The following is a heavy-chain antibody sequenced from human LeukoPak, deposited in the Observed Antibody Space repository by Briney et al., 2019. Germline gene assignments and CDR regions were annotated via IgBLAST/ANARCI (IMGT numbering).Heavy chain of an antibody. CDR1: RGSISGSIRSYY. D-gene: IGHD5-12*01. CDR3: ARIPLGYSGAYYFDY. J-gene: IGHJ4*02. Sequence: SETLPLTCTVSRGSISGSIRSYYWSWLRQPPGKGLEWIGYISSSGSVNDDPSLRSRVTISVDTSKNQFFLSLSSVSAADTAVYYCARIPLGYSGAYYFDYWGQGTLVTVSP. V-gene: IGHV4-4*09. CDR2: ISSSGSV.